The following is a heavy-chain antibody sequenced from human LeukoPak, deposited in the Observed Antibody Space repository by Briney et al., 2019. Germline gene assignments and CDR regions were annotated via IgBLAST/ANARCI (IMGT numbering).Heavy chain of an antibody. CDR3: ARDPRGITALVDYFDY. Sequence: GGSLRLSCAASGFTVSSNYMRWVRQAPGKGLEWVSIIYTGGSTYYSDSVKGRFTISRDNSKNTLYLQMNSLRAEDTAVYYCARDPRGITALVDYFDYWGQGTLVTVSS. V-gene: IGHV3-53*01. CDR1: GFTVSSNY. J-gene: IGHJ4*02. CDR2: IYTGGST. D-gene: IGHD5-18*01.